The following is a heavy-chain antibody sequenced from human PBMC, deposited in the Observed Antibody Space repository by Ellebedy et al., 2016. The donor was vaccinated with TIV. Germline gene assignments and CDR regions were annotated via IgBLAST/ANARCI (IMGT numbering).Heavy chain of an antibody. V-gene: IGHV3-30-3*01. Sequence: GGSLRLXXEVSGFTFRNYAVHWVRQAPGKGLEWVAVISYDGYYKNYADSVKGRFTISRDDSKNTLYLQMNGLRAEDTAIYYCARDSFDGNINEGPSDDWGQGTLVTVSS. D-gene: IGHD5-24*01. CDR2: ISYDGYYK. J-gene: IGHJ4*02. CDR3: ARDSFDGNINEGPSDD. CDR1: GFTFRNYA.